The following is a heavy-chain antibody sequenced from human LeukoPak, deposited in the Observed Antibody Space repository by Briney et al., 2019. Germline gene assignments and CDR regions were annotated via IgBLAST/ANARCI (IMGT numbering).Heavy chain of an antibody. CDR2: INHSGST. J-gene: IGHJ5*02. Sequence: SETLSLTCAVYGGSFSGYYWSWIREPPGQGLGWIGEINHSGSTNYNPSLKRRVTISVDTPKNQFSPKLCSVTAADTAVYYCARTKGGYWFDPWGQGTLVTVSS. CDR3: ARTKGGYWFDP. V-gene: IGHV4-34*01. D-gene: IGHD2-15*01. CDR1: GGSFSGYY.